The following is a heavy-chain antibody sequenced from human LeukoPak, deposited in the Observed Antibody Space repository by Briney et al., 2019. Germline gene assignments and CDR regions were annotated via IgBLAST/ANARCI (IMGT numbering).Heavy chain of an antibody. CDR2: IYYSGST. D-gene: IGHD3-22*01. CDR3: ARSVFGKGYYYDRFFDY. CDR1: GGSISSYY. J-gene: IGHJ4*02. Sequence: SETLSLTCTVSGGSISSYYWSWIRQPPGKGLEWIGYIYYSGSTNYTPSLKSRVTISVDTSKNQFSLKLSSVTAADTAVYYCARSVFGKGYYYDRFFDYWGQGTLVTVSS. V-gene: IGHV4-59*08.